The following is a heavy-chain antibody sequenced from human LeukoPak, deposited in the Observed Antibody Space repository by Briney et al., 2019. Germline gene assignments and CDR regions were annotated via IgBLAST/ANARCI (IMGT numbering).Heavy chain of an antibody. V-gene: IGHV3-11*01. Sequence: GGSLRLSCAASGFTFSDYYMSWIRQAPGKGPEWVSYISSSDSTIYYADSVKGRFTISRDNAKNSLYLQMNSLRAEDTAVYYCAREGLSTTWGESYYYYYMDVWGKGTTVTVSS. D-gene: IGHD2/OR15-2a*01. CDR2: ISSSDSTI. CDR3: AREGLSTTWGESYYYYYMDV. CDR1: GFTFSDYY. J-gene: IGHJ6*03.